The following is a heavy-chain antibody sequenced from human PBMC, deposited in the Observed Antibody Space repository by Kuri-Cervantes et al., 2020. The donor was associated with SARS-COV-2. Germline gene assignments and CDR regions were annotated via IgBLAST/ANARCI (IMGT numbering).Heavy chain of an antibody. Sequence: GSLRLSCAVYGGSFSGYYWSWIRQPPGKGLEWIGEINHSGSTNYNLSLKSRVTISVDTSKNQFSLKLSSVTAADTAVYYCAREGGYDFWSGYPLNYYMDVWGKGTTVTVSS. V-gene: IGHV4-34*01. CDR1: GGSFSGYY. J-gene: IGHJ6*03. CDR2: INHSGST. D-gene: IGHD3-3*01. CDR3: AREGGYDFWSGYPLNYYMDV.